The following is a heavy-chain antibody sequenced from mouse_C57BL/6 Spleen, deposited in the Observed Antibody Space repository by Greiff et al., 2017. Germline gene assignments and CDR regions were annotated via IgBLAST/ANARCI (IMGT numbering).Heavy chain of an antibody. J-gene: IGHJ3*01. CDR2: LDPPDSAP. V-gene: IGHV1-52*01. D-gene: IGHD1-1*01. Sequence: VQLQQPGAELVRPGSSVKLSCKASGYTFTSYWMHWVKQRPIQGLEWIGNLDPPDSAPPYNPKFTDTPTLTLATSSTTASMQLSSLTSEDSAVYNCARGDYSYWFAYWGQGTLVTVSA. CDR3: ARGDYSYWFAY. CDR1: GYTFTSYW.